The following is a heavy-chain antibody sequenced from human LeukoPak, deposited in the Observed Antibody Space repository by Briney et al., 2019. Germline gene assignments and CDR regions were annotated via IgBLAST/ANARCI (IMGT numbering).Heavy chain of an antibody. J-gene: IGHJ4*02. Sequence: SETLSLTCAVSGYSISNGYYWGWIRQPPGKRLEWIGSIYHSGSPYYNPSLKNRVTISVDTSKNQFSLKLSSVTAADTAVYYCARDGDTYYYDNSGYYYEYWGQGTLVTVSS. V-gene: IGHV4-38-2*02. CDR1: GYSISNGYY. CDR2: IYHSGSP. CDR3: ARDGDTYYYDNSGYYYEY. D-gene: IGHD3-22*01.